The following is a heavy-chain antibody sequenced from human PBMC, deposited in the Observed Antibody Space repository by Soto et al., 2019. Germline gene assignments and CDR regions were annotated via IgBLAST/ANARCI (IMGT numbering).Heavy chain of an antibody. CDR2: TYYRSRWYN. J-gene: IGHJ5*02. D-gene: IGHD1-26*01. CDR3: VRGQEKLVWLAH. V-gene: IGHV6-1*01. CDR1: GYIVSSNIAS. Sequence: PSHPLXLTCAISGYIVSSNIASCHLIRQSPSRGLEWLGRTYYRSRWYNDYAVSVKSRITINPDTSKNQFSLQLNSVTPEDTAVYYCVRGQEKLVWLAHWGQGNMVTVYS.